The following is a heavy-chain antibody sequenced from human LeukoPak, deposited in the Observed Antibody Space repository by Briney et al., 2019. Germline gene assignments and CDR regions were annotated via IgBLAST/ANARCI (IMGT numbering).Heavy chain of an antibody. CDR1: GFTFSNAW. V-gene: IGHV3-15*01. J-gene: IGHJ1*01. CDR2: FKSKTDGGTT. CDR3: TILCRH. D-gene: IGHD2-15*01. Sequence: GGSLRLSCAASGFTFSNAWMSWVRQAPGKGLEWVGRFKSKTDGGTTDYAAPVKGRFTISRDDSKNTLYLQMNSLKTEDTAVYYCTILCRHWGQGTLVTVSS.